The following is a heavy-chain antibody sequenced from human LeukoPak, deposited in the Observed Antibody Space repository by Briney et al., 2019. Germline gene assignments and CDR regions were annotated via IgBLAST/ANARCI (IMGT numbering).Heavy chain of an antibody. J-gene: IGHJ4*02. CDR2: IWYDGSNK. V-gene: IGHV3-33*01. D-gene: IGHD6-19*01. CDR1: GFTFSSYG. CDR3: ARAGIAVAVTLEVDY. Sequence: PGGSLRLSCAASGFTFSSYGMHWVRQAPGKGLEWVAVIWYDGSNKYYADSVKGRFTISRDNSKNTLYLQMNSLRAEDTAVYYCARAGIAVAVTLEVDYWGQGTLVTVSS.